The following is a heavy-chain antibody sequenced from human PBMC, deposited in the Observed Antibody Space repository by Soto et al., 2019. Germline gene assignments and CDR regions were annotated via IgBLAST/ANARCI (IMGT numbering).Heavy chain of an antibody. CDR2: ISYDGSNK. CDR3: AKGNLRFLEWLLSGDYFDY. Sequence: QVQLVESGGGVVQPGRSLRLSCAASGFTFSSYGMHWVRQAPGKGLEWVAVISYDGSNKYYADSVKGRFTISRDNSKNTLYPQMNSLRAEDTAVYYCAKGNLRFLEWLLSGDYFDYWGQGTLVTVSS. D-gene: IGHD3-3*01. V-gene: IGHV3-30*18. J-gene: IGHJ4*02. CDR1: GFTFSSYG.